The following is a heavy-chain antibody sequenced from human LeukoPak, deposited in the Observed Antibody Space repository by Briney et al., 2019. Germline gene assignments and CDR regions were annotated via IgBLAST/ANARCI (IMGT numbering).Heavy chain of an antibody. CDR1: GGFISSSSYY. V-gene: IGHV4-39*01. Sequence: SETLSLTCTVSGGFISSSSYYWGWIRQPPGKGLEWIGSIYYSGSTSYNPSLKSRVTISVDTSKNPFSLKLSSVTAADTAVYYCADILAGASSNWGQGTLVTVSS. J-gene: IGHJ4*02. CDR2: IYYSGST. CDR3: ADILAGASSN. D-gene: IGHD1-26*01.